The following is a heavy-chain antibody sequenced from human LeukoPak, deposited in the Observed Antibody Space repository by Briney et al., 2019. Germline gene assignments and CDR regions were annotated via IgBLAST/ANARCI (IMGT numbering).Heavy chain of an antibody. J-gene: IGHJ6*02. CDR1: GGSISSYY. V-gene: IGHV4-59*01. D-gene: IGHD3-10*01. CDR2: IYYSGST. CDR3: ARDHGFDYGSGRPYYYYGMDV. Sequence: PSETLSLTCTVSGGSISSYYWSWIRQPPGKGLEWIGYIYYSGSTNYNPSLKSRVTISVDTSKNQFSLKLSSVTAADTAVYYCARDHGFDYGSGRPYYYYGMDVWGQGTTVTVSS.